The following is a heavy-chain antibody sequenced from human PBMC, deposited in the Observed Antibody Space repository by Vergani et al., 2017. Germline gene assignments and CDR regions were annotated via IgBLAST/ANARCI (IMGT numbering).Heavy chain of an antibody. CDR1: GFTFSSYA. D-gene: IGHD6-13*01. J-gene: IGHJ5*02. Sequence: EVQLLESGGGLVQPGGSLRLSCAASGFTFSSYAMSWVRQAPGKGLEWVSAISGSGGSTYYADSLKGRFTISRDHSKKKLYLQMNSLRAEDTAVYYCAKDRLGSSWYDTNWFDPWGQGTLVTVSS. CDR2: ISGSGGST. CDR3: AKDRLGSSWYDTNWFDP. V-gene: IGHV3-23*01.